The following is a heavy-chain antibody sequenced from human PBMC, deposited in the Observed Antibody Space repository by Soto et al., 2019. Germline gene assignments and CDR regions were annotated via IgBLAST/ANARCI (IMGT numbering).Heavy chain of an antibody. D-gene: IGHD3-22*01. CDR3: AAGDSSGYYGG. CDR1: GLTFTSSS. V-gene: IGHV1-58*01. CDR2: ITVGTGNT. Sequence: SVKVSCKASGLTFTSSSVQWVRQARGQRLEWIGWITVGTGNTNYAQKFQERVTITRDMSTSTAYMELSNLRSEDTAVYYCAAGDSSGYYGGWGQGTQVTVSS. J-gene: IGHJ4*02.